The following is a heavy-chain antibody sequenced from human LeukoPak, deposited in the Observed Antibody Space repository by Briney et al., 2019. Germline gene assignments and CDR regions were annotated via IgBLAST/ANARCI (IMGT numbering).Heavy chain of an antibody. Sequence: GGSLRLSCAASGFTFSSYSMNWVRQAPGKGLEWISYISSSASAMYYADSVKGRFTISRDNAKTSLYLQMNSLRAEDTAVYYCAGDAFYCSSTSCYDYWGQGTLVTVSS. CDR1: GFTFSSYS. V-gene: IGHV3-48*04. D-gene: IGHD2-2*01. CDR3: AGDAFYCSSTSCYDY. J-gene: IGHJ4*02. CDR2: ISSSASAM.